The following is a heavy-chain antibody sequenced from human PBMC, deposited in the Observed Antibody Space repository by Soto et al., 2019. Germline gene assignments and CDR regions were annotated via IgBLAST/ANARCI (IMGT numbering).Heavy chain of an antibody. CDR2: ITPFSGDV. J-gene: IGHJ4*02. Sequence: VASVKVSCKALGNTFTYRNLHWVRQAPGQALEWMGWITPFSGDVHYAQKFQERVTITRVRSINTAYMQMSSLRSEDTAMYFCAGGGAGSGPFTWELPDHWGQGTLVTVSS. CDR3: AGGGAGSGPFTWELPDH. CDR1: GNTFTYRN. V-gene: IGHV1-45*02. D-gene: IGHD1-26*01.